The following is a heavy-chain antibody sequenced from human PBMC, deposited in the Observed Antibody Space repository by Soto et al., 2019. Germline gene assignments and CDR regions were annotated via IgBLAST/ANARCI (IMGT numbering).Heavy chain of an antibody. D-gene: IGHD3-22*01. CDR3: ARGGDYYDSSGQFDY. Sequence: SETLSLTCAVYGGSFSGYYWSWIRQPPGKGLEWIGEINHSGSTNYNPSLKSRVTISVDTSKNQFSLKPSSVTAADTAVYYCARGGDYYDSSGQFDYWGQGTLVNVSS. V-gene: IGHV4-34*01. CDR2: INHSGST. J-gene: IGHJ4*02. CDR1: GGSFSGYY.